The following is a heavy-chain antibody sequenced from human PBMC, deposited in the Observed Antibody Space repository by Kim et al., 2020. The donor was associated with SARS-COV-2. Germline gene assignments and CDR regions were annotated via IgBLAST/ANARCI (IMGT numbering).Heavy chain of an antibody. V-gene: IGHV4-39*07. J-gene: IGHJ6*02. CDR2: IYYSGST. CDR1: GGSISSSSYY. Sequence: SETLSLTCTVSGGSISSSSYYWGWIRQPPGKGLEWIGSIYYSGSTYYNPSLKSRVTISVDTSKNQFSLKLSSVTAADTAVYYCARDRFVVVPAATSYYYYGMDVWGQGTTVTVSS. CDR3: ARDRFVVVPAATSYYYYGMDV. D-gene: IGHD2-2*01.